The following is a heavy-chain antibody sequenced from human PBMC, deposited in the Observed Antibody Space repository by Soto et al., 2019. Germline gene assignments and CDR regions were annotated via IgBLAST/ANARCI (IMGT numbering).Heavy chain of an antibody. CDR2: ISSGSSDT. CDR3: ERLAY. Sequence: GGSLGLSCEASGFTFSRVSMNWVRQVPGKGLEWVASISSGSSDTWYADSVKGRFIISXXXXXXSXFXQXNXLRPEDTAMYYCERLAYCGPGTQVTVS. J-gene: IGHJ4*02. V-gene: IGHV3-21*01. CDR1: GFTFSRVS.